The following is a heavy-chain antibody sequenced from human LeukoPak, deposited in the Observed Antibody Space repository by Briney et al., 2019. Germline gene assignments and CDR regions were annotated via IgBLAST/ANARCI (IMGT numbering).Heavy chain of an antibody. D-gene: IGHD3-10*01. Sequence: GGSLRLSCAASGFTFSNFGMHWVRQAPGKGLEWVAVIWYDESKKYYVDSVKGRFTISRDNAKNSLYLQMNSLRAEDTAVYYCARDSNPRGGYDAFDFWGQGTLVTVSS. CDR3: ARDSNPRGGYDAFDF. V-gene: IGHV3-33*01. CDR1: GFTFSNFG. J-gene: IGHJ3*01. CDR2: IWYDESKK.